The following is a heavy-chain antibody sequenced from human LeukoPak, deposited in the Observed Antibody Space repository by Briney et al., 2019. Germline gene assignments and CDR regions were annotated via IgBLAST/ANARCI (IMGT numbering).Heavy chain of an antibody. D-gene: IGHD2-15*01. CDR1: GFTFSSYW. CDR2: IKQDGSDK. V-gene: IGHV3-7*05. J-gene: IGHJ4*02. CDR3: ARSLGYCSAGSCFPFDY. Sequence: GGSLRLSCAASGFTFSSYWMSWVRQAPGKGLEWVANIKQDGSDKYYVDSVKGRFTISRDNAENSLYLQMNSLRAEDTAVYYCARSLGYCSAGSCFPFDYWGQGTLVTVSS.